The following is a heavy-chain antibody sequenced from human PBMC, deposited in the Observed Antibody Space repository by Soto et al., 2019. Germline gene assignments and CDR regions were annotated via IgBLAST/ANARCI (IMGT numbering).Heavy chain of an antibody. CDR1: GGSIRSGGHY. D-gene: IGHD3-16*01. V-gene: IGHV4-31*03. Sequence: PSETLSLTCTVSGGSIRSGGHYWSWIRQHPGKGLEWIGYIYYSGSTYYNPSLKSRVTISVDTSKNQFSLKLSSVTAADTAVYYCARDLRLGWGDYYYGMDVWGQGTTVTVSS. CDR3: ARDLRLGWGDYYYGMDV. CDR2: IYYSGST. J-gene: IGHJ6*02.